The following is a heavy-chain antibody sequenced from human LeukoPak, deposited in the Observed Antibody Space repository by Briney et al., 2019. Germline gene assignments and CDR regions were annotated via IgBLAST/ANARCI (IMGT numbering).Heavy chain of an antibody. CDR2: IYYSGST. CDR1: GGSISSHY. V-gene: IGHV4-59*08. D-gene: IGHD1-26*01. CDR3: ASPRVVGVTAPFDY. J-gene: IGHJ4*02. Sequence: SETLSLTCTVSGGSISSHYWSWIRQPPGKGLEWIGYIYYSGSTNYNPSLKSRVTISVDTSRNQFTLKLSSVTAADTAVYYCASPRVVGVTAPFDYWGQGTLVTVSS.